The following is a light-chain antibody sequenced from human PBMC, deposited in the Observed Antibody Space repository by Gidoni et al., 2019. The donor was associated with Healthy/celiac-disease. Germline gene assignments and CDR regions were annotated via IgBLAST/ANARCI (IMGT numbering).Light chain of an antibody. CDR3: AAWDDSLSAVV. CDR2: RNN. J-gene: IGLJ2*01. CDR1: SPNIGSNY. Sequence: QSVLTPPPSASGTPGQRVTISCSGSSPNIGSNYVYWYQQLPGTAPKLLIYRNNQRPSGVPDRFSGSKSGTSASLAISGLRSEDEADYYCAAWDDSLSAVVFGGGTKLTVL. V-gene: IGLV1-47*01.